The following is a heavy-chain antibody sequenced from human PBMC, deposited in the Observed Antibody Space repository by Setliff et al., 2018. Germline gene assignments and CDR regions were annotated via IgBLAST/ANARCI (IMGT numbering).Heavy chain of an antibody. D-gene: IGHD2-8*01. CDR3: SRLVRYCTRTSCQRLSGGEF. CDR2: ISAYNDNT. CDR1: GYMFRSYG. J-gene: IGHJ4*02. V-gene: IGHV1-18*01. Sequence: ASVKVSCKAAGYMFRSYGINWIRQAPGQGPEWMGWISAYNDNTNSAETFQDRVTLTTDTSTSTAYMELRSLGSDDTAVYYCSRLVRYCTRTSCQRLSGGEFWGQGTLVTVSS.